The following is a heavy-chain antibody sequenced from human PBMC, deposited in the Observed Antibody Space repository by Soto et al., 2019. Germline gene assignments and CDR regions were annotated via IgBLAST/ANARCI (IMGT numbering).Heavy chain of an antibody. CDR2: ISYDGSNK. V-gene: IGHV3-30*18. J-gene: IGHJ4*02. CDR1: GFTFSSYG. D-gene: IGHD4-17*01. Sequence: QVQLVESGGGVVQPGRSLRLSCAASGFTFSSYGMHWVRQAPGKGLEWVAVISYDGSNKYYADSVKGRFTISRDNSKNTLYLQMNSLRAEDTAVYYCAKDPSYGDYGNYFDFWGQVNLVAVSS. CDR3: AKDPSYGDYGNYFDF.